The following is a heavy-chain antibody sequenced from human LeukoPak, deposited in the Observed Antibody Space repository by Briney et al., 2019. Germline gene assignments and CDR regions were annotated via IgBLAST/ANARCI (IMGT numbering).Heavy chain of an antibody. D-gene: IGHD3-10*01. Sequence: GRSLRLSCAASGFTFSSYAMHWVRQAPGKGLEWVAVISYDGSNKYYADSVKGRITISRDNSKNSLYLQMNSLRAEDTALYYCAKDVNWGITMVRGVIVAFDIWGQGTMVTVSS. CDR2: ISYDGSNK. V-gene: IGHV3-30-3*01. J-gene: IGHJ3*02. CDR3: AKDVNWGITMVRGVIVAFDI. CDR1: GFTFSSYA.